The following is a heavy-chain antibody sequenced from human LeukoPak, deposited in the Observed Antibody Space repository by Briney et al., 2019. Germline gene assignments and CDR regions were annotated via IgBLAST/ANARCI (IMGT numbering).Heavy chain of an antibody. D-gene: IGHD5-18*01. CDR1: GFTFSSYA. V-gene: IGHV3-23*01. J-gene: IGHJ4*02. CDR2: ISGSGGST. CDR3: AKDGGYSYGQYYFDY. Sequence: GGSLRLFCAASGFTFSSYAMSWVRQAPGKGLEWVSAISGSGGSTYYADSVKGRFTISRDNSKNTLYLQMNSLRAEDTAVYYCAKDGGYSYGQYYFDYWGQGTLVTVSS.